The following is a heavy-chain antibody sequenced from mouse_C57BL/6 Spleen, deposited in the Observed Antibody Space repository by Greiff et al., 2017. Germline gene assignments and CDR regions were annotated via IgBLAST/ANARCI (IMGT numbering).Heavy chain of an antibody. CDR1: GYTFTGYW. J-gene: IGHJ2*01. D-gene: IGHD1-1*01. CDR2: ILPGSGST. Sequence: QVQLKQSGAELMKPGASVKLSCKATGYTFTGYWIEWVKQRPGHGLEWLGEILPGSGSTNYNEKFKGKATFTADTSSNTAYMQLSSLTTEYSAIYYCAVSRTVLAYYFGYWGQGTTLTDSA. CDR3: AVSRTVLAYYFGY. V-gene: IGHV1-9*01.